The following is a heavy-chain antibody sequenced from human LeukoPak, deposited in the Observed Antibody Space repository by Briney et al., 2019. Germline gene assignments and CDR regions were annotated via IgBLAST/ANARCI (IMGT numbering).Heavy chain of an antibody. V-gene: IGHV1-69*13. J-gene: IGHJ4*02. CDR1: GGTFSRYA. Sequence: SVKVSCKASGGTFSRYAISWVRQAPGQGPEWMGGIIPIFGTAKYAQKFQGRVTISADESTSTAYMELRSLRSEDTAIYYCARQGLHYDSSGYLVYWGQGALVTVSS. CDR3: ARQGLHYDSSGYLVY. D-gene: IGHD3-22*01. CDR2: IIPIFGTA.